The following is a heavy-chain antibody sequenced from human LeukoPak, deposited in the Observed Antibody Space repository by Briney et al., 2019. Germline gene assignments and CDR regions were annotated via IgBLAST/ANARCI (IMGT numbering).Heavy chain of an antibody. CDR1: GKSFSGYY. J-gene: IGHJ6*02. D-gene: IGHD2-21*02. CDR3: ARGRVSVTGYYFAMDV. CDR2: INHSGST. V-gene: IGHV4-34*01. Sequence: SETLSLTCTVYGKSFSGYYWTCIRQSPGKGLEWIGEINHSGSTNYNPSLKSRVSISIDTSKNHLSLKLSSVTAADTAVYYRARGRVSVTGYYFAMDVWGQGTTVTVSS.